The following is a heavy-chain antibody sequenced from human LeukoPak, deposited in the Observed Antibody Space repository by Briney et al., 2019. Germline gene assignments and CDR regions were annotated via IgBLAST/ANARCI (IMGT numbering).Heavy chain of an antibody. J-gene: IGHJ4*02. Sequence: SETLSLTCTVSGGSISSSSYYWGWIRQPPGKRLEWIGSIYYSGSTYYNPSLKSRVTISVDTSKNQFSLKLSSVTAADTAVYYCASAPLTSFDYWGQGTLVTVSS. CDR2: IYYSGST. CDR3: ASAPLTSFDY. CDR1: GGSISSSSYY. V-gene: IGHV4-39*01. D-gene: IGHD4/OR15-4a*01.